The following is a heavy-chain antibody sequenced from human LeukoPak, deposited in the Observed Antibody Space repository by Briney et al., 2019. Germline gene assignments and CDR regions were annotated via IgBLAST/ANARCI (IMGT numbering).Heavy chain of an antibody. CDR3: ASTDPHNYYGSGSYWYGMDV. CDR2: IIPIFGTA. D-gene: IGHD3-10*01. J-gene: IGHJ6*02. CDR1: GGTFSSYA. V-gene: IGHV1-69*13. Sequence: GASVKVSCKASGGTFSSYAISWVRQAPGQGLEWMGGIIPIFGTANYAQKFQGRVTITADESTSTAYMELSSLRSEDTAVYYCASTDPHNYYGSGSYWYGMDVWGQGTTVTVSS.